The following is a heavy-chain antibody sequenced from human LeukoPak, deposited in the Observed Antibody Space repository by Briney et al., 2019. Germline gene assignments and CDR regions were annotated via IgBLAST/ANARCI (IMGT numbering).Heavy chain of an antibody. CDR2: IYYSGST. V-gene: IGHV4-59*12. CDR1: GGSISSYY. J-gene: IGHJ5*02. Sequence: SETLSLTCTVSGGSISSYYWSWIRQPPGKGLEWIGYIYYSGSTNYNPSLKSRVTMSVDTSKNQFSLKLSSVTAADTAVYYCARDLRDSSGYSLTWFDPWGQGTLVTVSS. CDR3: ARDLRDSSGYSLTWFDP. D-gene: IGHD3-22*01.